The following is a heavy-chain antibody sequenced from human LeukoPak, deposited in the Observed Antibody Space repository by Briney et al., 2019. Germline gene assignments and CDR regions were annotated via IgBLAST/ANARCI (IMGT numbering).Heavy chain of an antibody. J-gene: IGHJ4*02. CDR3: ARLSGAPVRHPIYHFDY. D-gene: IGHD2-2*02. V-gene: IGHV4-38-2*01. Sequence: PSETLSLTCAVSGYSLSSGYYWGWIRQPPGKGLEWIGNIYHSGSTYKNPSLKSRVTISLDTSKNQFSLKLSSVTAADTAMYYCARLSGAPVRHPIYHFDYWGQGTLVTVSS. CDR2: IYHSGST. CDR1: GYSLSSGYY.